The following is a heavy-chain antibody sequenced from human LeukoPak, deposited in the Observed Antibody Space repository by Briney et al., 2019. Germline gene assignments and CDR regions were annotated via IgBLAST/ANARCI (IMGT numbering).Heavy chain of an antibody. V-gene: IGHV1-8*01. J-gene: IGHJ6*02. CDR1: GYTFTSYD. D-gene: IGHD6-6*01. CDR3: ARSSSSNYYYGMDV. Sequence: AASVTVSCKASGYTFTSYDINWVRQAPGQGLEWMGWMNPNSGNTGYAQKFQGRVTMTRNTSISTAYMELSSLRSEDTAVYYCARSSSSNYYYGMDVWGQGATVTVSS. CDR2: MNPNSGNT.